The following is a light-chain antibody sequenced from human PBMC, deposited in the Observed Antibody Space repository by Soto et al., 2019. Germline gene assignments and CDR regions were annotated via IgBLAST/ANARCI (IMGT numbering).Light chain of an antibody. CDR2: AAS. CDR1: QSISTY. Sequence: DIQMTQSPSTLSASVGDRVTITCRASQSISTYLNWYQQKLGRAPTLLIYAASSLQSGVPSRFSGGGSGTDFTLTISSLQPEDFAMYFCQQWYSSPRTFGQGTKVEIK. V-gene: IGKV1-39*01. CDR3: QQWYSSPRT. J-gene: IGKJ1*01.